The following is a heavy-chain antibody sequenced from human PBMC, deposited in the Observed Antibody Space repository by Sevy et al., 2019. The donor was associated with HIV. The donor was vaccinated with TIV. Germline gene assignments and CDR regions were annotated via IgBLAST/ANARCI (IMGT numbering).Heavy chain of an antibody. D-gene: IGHD1-1*01. CDR2: IYPGDSDT. CDR1: GNSFSNYW. CDR3: AKGARGTLPAYYYYGFNV. Sequence: GESLISCKGSGNSFSNYWIAWVRQVPGKGLEWMGIIYPGDSDTRYSLSFQGQVTISVDKSITTAYLQWSSLKASDTAIYYCAKGARGTLPAYYYYGFNVWGQGTTVTVSS. J-gene: IGHJ6*01. V-gene: IGHV5-51*01.